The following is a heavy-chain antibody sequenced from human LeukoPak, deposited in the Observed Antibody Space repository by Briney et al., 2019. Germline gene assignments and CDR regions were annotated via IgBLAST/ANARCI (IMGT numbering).Heavy chain of an antibody. CDR3: ARDAPAPYIVATSYAPDY. CDR2: ISGSGGST. D-gene: IGHD5-12*01. Sequence: GGSLRLSCAASGFTFSSYAMSWVRQAPGKGLEWVSAISGSGGSTYYADSVKGRFTISRDNSKNTLYLQMNSLRAEDTAVYYCARDAPAPYIVATSYAPDYWGQGTLVTVSS. V-gene: IGHV3-23*01. J-gene: IGHJ4*02. CDR1: GFTFSSYA.